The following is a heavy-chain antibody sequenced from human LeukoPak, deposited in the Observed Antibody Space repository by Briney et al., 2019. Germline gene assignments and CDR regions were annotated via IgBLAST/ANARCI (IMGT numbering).Heavy chain of an antibody. CDR3: AKDSSDNYYGSGSYLD. CDR2: ISSSSSTI. J-gene: IGHJ4*02. D-gene: IGHD3-10*01. CDR1: GFTFSSYS. Sequence: PGGSLRLSCAASGFTFSSYSMNWVRQAPGKGLEWASYISSSSSTIYYADSVKGRFTISRDNSKDTLYLQMNSLRAEDTAVYYCAKDSSDNYYGSGSYLDWGQGTLVTVSS. V-gene: IGHV3-48*01.